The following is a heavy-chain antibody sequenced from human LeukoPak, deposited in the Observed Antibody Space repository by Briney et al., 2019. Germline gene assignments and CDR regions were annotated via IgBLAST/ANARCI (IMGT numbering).Heavy chain of an antibody. Sequence: GASVKVSCKASGYNFTTYGISWVRQAPGQGLEWMGWISAYTGNTNYAQKLQGRVTLTTDTSTGTAYMELRSLRSDDTAVYYCATVGYCNGGSCYKYFQHWGQGTLVSVSS. CDR1: GYNFTTYG. V-gene: IGHV1-18*01. CDR3: ATVGYCNGGSCYKYFQH. J-gene: IGHJ1*01. CDR2: ISAYTGNT. D-gene: IGHD2-15*01.